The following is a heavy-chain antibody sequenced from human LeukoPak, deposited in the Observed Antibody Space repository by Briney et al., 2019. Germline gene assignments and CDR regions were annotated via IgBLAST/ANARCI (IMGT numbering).Heavy chain of an antibody. J-gene: IGHJ3*02. CDR3: ARRGATLGFDAFDI. V-gene: IGHV3-30*01. CDR1: GFTFSSYA. CDR2: ISYDGSNK. D-gene: IGHD2-15*01. Sequence: GGSLRLSCAASGFTFSSYAMHGVRQAPGKGLEWVAVISYDGSNKYYADSVKGRFTISRDNSKNTLYLQMNSLRAEDTAVYYCARRGATLGFDAFDIWGQGTMVTVSS.